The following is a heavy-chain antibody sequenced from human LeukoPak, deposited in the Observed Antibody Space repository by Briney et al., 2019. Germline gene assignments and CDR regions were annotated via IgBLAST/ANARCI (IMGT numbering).Heavy chain of an antibody. CDR1: GGSISSYY. CDR2: IYYSGST. CDR3: ARDIGYYDSSGYYDY. Sequence: SETLSLTCTVSGGSISSYYWSWIRQPPGKGLEWIGYIYYSGSTNYNPSLKSRVTISVDTSKNQFSLKLSSVTAADTAVYYCARDIGYYDSSGYYDYWGQETLVTVSS. V-gene: IGHV4-59*01. J-gene: IGHJ4*02. D-gene: IGHD3-22*01.